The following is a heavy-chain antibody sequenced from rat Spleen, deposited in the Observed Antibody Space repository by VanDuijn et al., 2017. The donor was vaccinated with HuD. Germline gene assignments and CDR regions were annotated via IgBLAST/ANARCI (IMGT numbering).Heavy chain of an antibody. J-gene: IGHJ4*01. CDR2: ISYEGSST. D-gene: IGHD4-3*01. CDR3: TTEEFGHYYVMDA. V-gene: IGHV5-22*01. Sequence: EVQLVESGGGLVQPGRSLKLSCAASGFTFSDYYMAWVRQAPKKGLEWVASISYEGSSTYYGDSVKGRFTISRDNAENTVYLQMNSLRSEDTATYYCTTEEFGHYYVMDAWGQGASVTVSS. CDR1: GFTFSDYY.